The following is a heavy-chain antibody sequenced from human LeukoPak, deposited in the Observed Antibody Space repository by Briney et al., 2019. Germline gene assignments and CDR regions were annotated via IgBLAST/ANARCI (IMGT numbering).Heavy chain of an antibody. CDR3: ARQTEVGAFDV. Sequence: GESLKISCAASGFLFDDYAVHWVRQVPGKGLEWVSLISGDGGATYYADSMEGRFTISRNNSENSLYLQMNSLRVDDTALYYCARQTEVGAFDVWGQGTVVTVSS. D-gene: IGHD1-26*01. V-gene: IGHV3-43*02. J-gene: IGHJ3*01. CDR2: ISGDGGAT. CDR1: GFLFDDYA.